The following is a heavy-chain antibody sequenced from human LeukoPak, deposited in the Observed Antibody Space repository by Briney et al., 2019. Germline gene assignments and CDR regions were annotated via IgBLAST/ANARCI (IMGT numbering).Heavy chain of an antibody. V-gene: IGHV1-8*01. CDR3: ARVRGSYYYYGMDV. Sequence: ASVKVSCKASGYAFSSYDINWVRQATGQGLEWMGWMNPNSGHTGYAQNSQGRVTMTRNTSISTAYMELSSRRSEDTAVYYCARVRGSYYYYGMDVWGQGTTVTVSS. CDR2: MNPNSGHT. CDR1: GYAFSSYD. D-gene: IGHD2-15*01. J-gene: IGHJ6*02.